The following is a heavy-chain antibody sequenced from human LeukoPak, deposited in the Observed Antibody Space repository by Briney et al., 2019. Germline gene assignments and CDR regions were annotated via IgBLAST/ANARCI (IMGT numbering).Heavy chain of an antibody. D-gene: IGHD5-18*01. CDR1: GYTFTSYY. Sequence: GASVKVSCKASGYTFTSYYMHWVRQAPGQGLEWMGIINPSGCSTSYAQKFQDRVTMSGETSTSTVYMELSSLRSEDTAVYYCARTESERENTAMVDYYYYGMDVWGKGTTVTVSS. V-gene: IGHV1-46*01. CDR3: ARTESERENTAMVDYYYYGMDV. CDR2: INPSGCST. J-gene: IGHJ6*04.